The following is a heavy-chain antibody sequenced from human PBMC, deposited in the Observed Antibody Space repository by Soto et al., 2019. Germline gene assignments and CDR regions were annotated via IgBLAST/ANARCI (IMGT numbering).Heavy chain of an antibody. V-gene: IGHV4-4*07. CDR1: GGSISSYY. J-gene: IGHJ6*02. CDR3: ARLRGYSSSSAWETYYYYGMDV. Sequence: PSETLSFTCTVSGGSISSYYWSWIRQPAGKGLEWIGRIYTSGSTNYNPSLKSRVTMSVDTSKNQFSLKLSSVTAADTAVYYCARLRGYSSSSAWETYYYYGMDVWGQGTTVTVSS. CDR2: IYTSGST. D-gene: IGHD6-6*01.